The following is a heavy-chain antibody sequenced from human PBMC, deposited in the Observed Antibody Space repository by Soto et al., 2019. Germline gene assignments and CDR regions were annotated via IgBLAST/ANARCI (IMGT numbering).Heavy chain of an antibody. V-gene: IGHV1-18*01. CDR3: ATDGPPIDY. CDR2: INAYNGNT. CDR1: GYTFTSYA. J-gene: IGHJ4*02. Sequence: QVQLVQSGAEVKKPGASVKVSCKASGYTFTSYAISWVRQAPGQGLEWMGWINAYNGNTNYAQKLQGRVTMTTDTSTSTADRELTSLSSDDTAPYYPATDGPPIDYLGQGTLVTVSS.